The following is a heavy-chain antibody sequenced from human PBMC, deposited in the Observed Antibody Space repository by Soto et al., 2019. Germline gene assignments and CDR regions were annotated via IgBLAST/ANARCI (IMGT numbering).Heavy chain of an antibody. CDR1: GYSFTSYW. CDR2: IYPGDSDT. V-gene: IGHV5-51*01. CDR3: ASLDIAARGGPNGMDV. J-gene: IGHJ6*02. Sequence: PGESLKISCKGSGYSFTSYWIGWVRQMPGKGLEWMGIIYPGDSDTRYSPSFQGQVTISADKSISTAYLQWSSLKASDTAMYYCASLDIAARGGPNGMDVWGQGTTVTVS. D-gene: IGHD6-6*01.